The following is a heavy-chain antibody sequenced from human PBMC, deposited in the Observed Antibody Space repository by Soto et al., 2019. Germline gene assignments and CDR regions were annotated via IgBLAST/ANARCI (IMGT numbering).Heavy chain of an antibody. Sequence: SETLSLTCTVSGGSISSGDYYWSWIRQPPGKGLEWIGYIYYSGSTYYNPSLKSRVTISVDTSKNQFSLKLSSVTAADTAVYYCASNYYDSSGYPIPFDYWGQGTLVTVS. J-gene: IGHJ4*02. D-gene: IGHD3-22*01. CDR1: GGSISSGDYY. V-gene: IGHV4-30-4*01. CDR2: IYYSGST. CDR3: ASNYYDSSGYPIPFDY.